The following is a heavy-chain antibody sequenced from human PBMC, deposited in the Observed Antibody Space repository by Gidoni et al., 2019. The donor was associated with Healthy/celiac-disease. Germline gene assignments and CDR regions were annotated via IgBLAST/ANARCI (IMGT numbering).Heavy chain of an antibody. D-gene: IGHD4-17*01. V-gene: IGHV1-69*04. CDR3: ARALYTVTTSPGSRSSFDI. J-gene: IGHJ3*02. CDR1: GGTFSSYA. CDR2: IIPILGIA. Sequence: QVQLVQSGAEVKKPGSSVKVSCKASGGTFSSYAISWVRQAPGQGLEWMGRIIPILGIANYAQKFQGRVTITADKSTSTAYMELSSLRSEDTAVYYCARALYTVTTSPGSRSSFDIWGQGTMVTVSS.